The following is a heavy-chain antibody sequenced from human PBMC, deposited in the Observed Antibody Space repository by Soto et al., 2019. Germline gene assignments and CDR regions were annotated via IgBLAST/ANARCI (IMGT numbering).Heavy chain of an antibody. V-gene: IGHV3-30*14. CDR3: ATLGRADYPHLAP. D-gene: IGHD4-17*01. Sequence: GGSLRLPCEASGFLFSTSTLNLLRRAPGKGLEWVAEILSRGRDIYYADSVKGRFTVSRDNSKNTLYLQLDRLKSDDTAVYYCATLGRADYPHLAPWGQGT. CDR1: GFLFSTST. CDR2: ILSRGRDI. J-gene: IGHJ5*02.